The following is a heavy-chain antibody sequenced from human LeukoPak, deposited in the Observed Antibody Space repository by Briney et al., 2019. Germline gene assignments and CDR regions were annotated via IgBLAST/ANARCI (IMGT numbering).Heavy chain of an antibody. CDR1: GYSFTSYW. V-gene: IGHV5-51*01. CDR3: ARQFRYYGPVEQAGY. J-gene: IGHJ4*02. Sequence: GESLKISCKGSGYSFTSYWIGWVRQMPGKGLEWMGIIYPGDSDTRYSPSFQGQVTISADKSISTAYLQWSSLKASDTAMYYCARQFRYYGPVEQAGYWGQGTLVTVSS. CDR2: IYPGDSDT. D-gene: IGHD2/OR15-2a*01.